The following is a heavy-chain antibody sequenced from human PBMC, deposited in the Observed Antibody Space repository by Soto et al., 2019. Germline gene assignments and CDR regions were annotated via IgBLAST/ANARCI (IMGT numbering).Heavy chain of an antibody. CDR2: ISGSGGST. Sequence: EVQLLESGGGLVQPGGSLRLSCAASGFTFSSYAMSWVRQAPGKGLEWVSAISGSGGSTYYADSVKGRFTISRDNSKNTLYLQMNSRRAEDTAVYYCAKDERARGSPFDCWGQGTLVTVSS. CDR1: GFTFSSYA. J-gene: IGHJ4*02. D-gene: IGHD3-16*01. V-gene: IGHV3-23*01. CDR3: AKDERARGSPFDC.